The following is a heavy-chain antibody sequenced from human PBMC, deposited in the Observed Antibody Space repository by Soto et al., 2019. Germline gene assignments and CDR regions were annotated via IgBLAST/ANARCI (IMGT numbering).Heavy chain of an antibody. J-gene: IGHJ6*03. CDR1: GGSISSYY. Sequence: SETLSLTCTVSGGSISSYYWSWIRQPPGKGLEWIGYIYYSGSTNYNPSLKSRVTISVDTSKNQFSLKLSSVTAADTAVYYCARRIAALTGYYYYYYMDVWGKGTTVTVSS. CDR2: IYYSGST. D-gene: IGHD6-13*01. CDR3: ARRIAALTGYYYYYYMDV. V-gene: IGHV4-59*01.